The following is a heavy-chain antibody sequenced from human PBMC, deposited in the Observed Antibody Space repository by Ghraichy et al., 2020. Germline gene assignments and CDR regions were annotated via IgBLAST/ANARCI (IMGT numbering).Heavy chain of an antibody. CDR2: INSDGSST. CDR3: ARDKGLRYFDWLSLDDAFDI. CDR1: GFTFSSYW. V-gene: IGHV3-74*01. Sequence: GVSLRLSCAASGFTFSSYWMHWVRQAPGKGLVWVSRINSDGSSTSYADSVKGRFTISRDNAKNTLYLQMNSLRAEDTAVYYCARDKGLRYFDWLSLDDAFDIWGQGTMVTVSS. D-gene: IGHD3-9*01. J-gene: IGHJ3*02.